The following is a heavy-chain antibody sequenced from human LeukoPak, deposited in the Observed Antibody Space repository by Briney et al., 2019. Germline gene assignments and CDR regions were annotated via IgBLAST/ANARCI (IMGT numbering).Heavy chain of an antibody. CDR2: IWYDGSNK. J-gene: IGHJ4*02. Sequence: PGGSLRLSCAASGFTFSSYGMHWVRQAPGKGLEWVAVIWYDGSNKYYADSVKGRFTISRDNSKNTVYLQMNSLRAEDTAVYYCVRLGSGWSGDYWGQGTLVTVSS. CDR3: VRLGSGWSGDY. CDR1: GFTFSSYG. D-gene: IGHD6-19*01. V-gene: IGHV3-33*01.